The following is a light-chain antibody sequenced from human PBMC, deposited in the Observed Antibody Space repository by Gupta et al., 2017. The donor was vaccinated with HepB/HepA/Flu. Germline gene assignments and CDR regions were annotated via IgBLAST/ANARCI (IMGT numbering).Light chain of an antibody. CDR3: QQSYSILT. Sequence: DIQMTQSPSSLSASVGDRVTITCRASQNIRDYLNWYQQKPGKAPNLLIYATSNLQSGVPSRFSGSGSGTDFTLTISSLQPEDFATYYCQQSYSILTFGGGTKVEFK. J-gene: IGKJ4*01. CDR1: QNIRDY. V-gene: IGKV1-39*01. CDR2: ATS.